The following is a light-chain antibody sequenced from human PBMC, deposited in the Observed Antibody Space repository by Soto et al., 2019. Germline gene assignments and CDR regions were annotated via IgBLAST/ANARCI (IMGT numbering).Light chain of an antibody. CDR3: MQALPTPT. J-gene: IGKJ1*01. CDR2: LGS. CDR1: RSLLHSSGYNY. Sequence: DVVLTQSPLSLPVTPGEPASISCRSGRSLLHSSGYNYLNWYLQKPGQSPQLLIYLGSNRASGVPDRFSGSGSSTDFTLTINRVEAEDVGVYYCMQALPTPTFGQGTKV. V-gene: IGKV2-28*01.